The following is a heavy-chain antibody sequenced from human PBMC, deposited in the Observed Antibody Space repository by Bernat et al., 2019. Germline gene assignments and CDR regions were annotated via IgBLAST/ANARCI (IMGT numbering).Heavy chain of an antibody. V-gene: IGHV3-23*01. CDR2: ISGIGHST. Sequence: EVQLLESGGGLLQPGGSLRLSCAASGFSFSSYAMSWVRQAPGKGLEWVSSISGIGHSTHYADSVKGRFTISRDNFKNTLYLQMNILRAEDTAIYYCAKESPRLDYWGQGTLVTVSS. J-gene: IGHJ4*02. CDR1: GFSFSSYA. CDR3: AKESPRLDY.